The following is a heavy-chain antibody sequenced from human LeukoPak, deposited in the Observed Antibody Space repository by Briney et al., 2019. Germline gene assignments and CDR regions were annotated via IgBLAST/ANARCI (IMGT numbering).Heavy chain of an antibody. CDR3: TRGGELMNF. Sequence: PSETLSLTCTVSGASVNSGNYYWTWIRQPAGKRLEWIGRIYTSGSTYYNPSLKSRVTISIDASKNQFSLRLSSVTAADTAVYYCTRGGELMNFWGQGTLVTVSS. CDR1: GASVNSGNYY. J-gene: IGHJ4*02. CDR2: IYTSGST. V-gene: IGHV4-61*02. D-gene: IGHD1-26*01.